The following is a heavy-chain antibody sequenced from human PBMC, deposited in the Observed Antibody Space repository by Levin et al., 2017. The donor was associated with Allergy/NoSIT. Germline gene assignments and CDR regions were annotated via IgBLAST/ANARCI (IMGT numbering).Heavy chain of an antibody. V-gene: IGHV1-2*02. D-gene: IGHD6-13*01. J-gene: IGHJ6*02. CDR1: GYTFTGYY. CDR2: INPNSGGT. Sequence: GESLKISCKASGYTFTGYYMHWVRQAPGQGLEWMGWINPNSGGTNYAQKFQGRVTMTRDTSISTAYMELSRLRSDDTAVYYCAREYGYSSTLGMDVWGQGTTVTVSS. CDR3: AREYGYSSTLGMDV.